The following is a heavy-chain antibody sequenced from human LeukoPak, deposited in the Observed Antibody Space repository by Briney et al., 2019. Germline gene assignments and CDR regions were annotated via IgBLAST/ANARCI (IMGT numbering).Heavy chain of an antibody. CDR2: ISAYNGNT. Sequence: ASVKVSCKASGYTFTSYGISWVRQAPGQGLEWMGWISAYNGNTNYAQKFQGRVTMTRDTSISTAYMDLSRLRSDDTAVYYCARGMGVLVPAATWFDPWGQGTLVTVSS. J-gene: IGHJ5*02. V-gene: IGHV1-18*01. CDR1: GYTFTSYG. CDR3: ARGMGVLVPAATWFDP. D-gene: IGHD2-2*01.